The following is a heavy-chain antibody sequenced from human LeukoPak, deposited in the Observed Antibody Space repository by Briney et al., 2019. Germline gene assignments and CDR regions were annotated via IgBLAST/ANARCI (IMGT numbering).Heavy chain of an antibody. CDR1: GYTFTSYD. J-gene: IGHJ4*02. CDR2: MNPNSGNT. V-gene: IGHV1-8*01. CDR3: ARGDSSNPDY. Sequence: ASVKVSCKASGYTFTSYDINWVRQATGQGLEWMGWMNPNSGNTGYAQKLQGRVTMTTDTSTSTAYMELRSLRSDDTAVYYCARGDSSNPDYWGQGTLVTVSS. D-gene: IGHD6-13*01.